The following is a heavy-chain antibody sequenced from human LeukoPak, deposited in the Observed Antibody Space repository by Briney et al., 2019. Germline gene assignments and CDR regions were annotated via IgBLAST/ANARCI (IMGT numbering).Heavy chain of an antibody. CDR2: MYTSGST. CDR3: TRDPRD. V-gene: IGHV4-61*02. CDR1: GASISSGSYY. Sequence: PSQTLSLTCTVSGASISSGSYYWSSIRQPAGKGLEWIGRMYTSGSTNYNPSLKSRVTKSVDTSKNQLSLKLSSVTAADTAVYYCTRDPRDWGQRTLVTVSS. J-gene: IGHJ4*02.